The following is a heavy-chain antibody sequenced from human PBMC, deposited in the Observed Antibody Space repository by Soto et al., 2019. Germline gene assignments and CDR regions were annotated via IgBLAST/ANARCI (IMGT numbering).Heavy chain of an antibody. CDR3: ARGDRGADP. CDR2: ISSSSSDI. J-gene: IGHJ5*02. CDR1: GFTFNGYY. Sequence: QVQLVESGGGLVKPGGSLRLSCVASGFTFNGYYMSWIRQAPGKGPEWVSYISSSSSDINYADSVKGRFTTSRDNAKNSRHWQKNGLRAEDTAVYYCARGDRGADPWGQGTLVTVSS. V-gene: IGHV3-11*05.